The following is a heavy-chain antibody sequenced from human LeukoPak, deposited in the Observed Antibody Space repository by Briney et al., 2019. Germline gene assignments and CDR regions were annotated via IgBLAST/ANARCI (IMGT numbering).Heavy chain of an antibody. CDR3: AKGLGLSYWYFDL. CDR2: ISGSGGST. Sequence: PGGSLRLSCVASGFTFSTFAMTWVRQAPGKGLEWVSSISGSGGSTYYADSVKGRFTISRDNSKNTLYLQMSSLRAEDTALYYCAKGLGLSYWYFDLWGRGTLVTVSS. J-gene: IGHJ2*01. V-gene: IGHV3-23*01. CDR1: GFTFSTFA. D-gene: IGHD2/OR15-2a*01.